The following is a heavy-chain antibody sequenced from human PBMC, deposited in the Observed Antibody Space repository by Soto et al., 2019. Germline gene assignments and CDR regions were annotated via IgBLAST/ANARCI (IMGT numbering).Heavy chain of an antibody. CDR2: IDYSGST. V-gene: IGHV4-59*01. Sequence: SETLSLTCTVSGGSISSYYWSWIRQPPGKGLEWIGYIDYSGSTNYNPSLKSRVTMSADTSKNQFSLKLTSVTTADTAVYYCARDPVDGYSFFDYWGQGILVTVSS. D-gene: IGHD2-15*01. J-gene: IGHJ4*02. CDR3: ARDPVDGYSFFDY. CDR1: GGSISSYY.